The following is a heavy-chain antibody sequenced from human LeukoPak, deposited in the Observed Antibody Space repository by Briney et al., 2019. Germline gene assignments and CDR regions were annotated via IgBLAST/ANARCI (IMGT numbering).Heavy chain of an antibody. CDR1: GGSINNGGYY. Sequence: SQTLSLTCTVSGGSINNGGYYWSWIRQHPGKGLEWIGYIYYSGSSYYNPSLKSRVTISVDRSKNQFSLKLSSVTAADTAVYYCARGPRAIYCSSTSCYGEGRNGFDPWGQGTLVTVSS. V-gene: IGHV4-31*03. CDR2: IYYSGSS. CDR3: ARGPRAIYCSSTSCYGEGRNGFDP. J-gene: IGHJ5*02. D-gene: IGHD2-2*01.